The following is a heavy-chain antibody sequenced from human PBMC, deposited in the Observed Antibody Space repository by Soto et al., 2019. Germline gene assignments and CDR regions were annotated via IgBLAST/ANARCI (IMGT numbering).Heavy chain of an antibody. CDR1: GFSFSDYY. CDR2: ISSRSKTI. Sequence: PGGSLKLSCAASGFSFSDYYMSWIRQAPGKGLEWVSDISSRSKTIFYTDSVKGRFTISRDNAKNNLYLQMDSLRAEDTAVYYCARVTTLTTFDKWGHGTLVTVSS. CDR3: ARVTTLTTFDK. V-gene: IGHV3-11*01. J-gene: IGHJ4*01. D-gene: IGHD2-21*02.